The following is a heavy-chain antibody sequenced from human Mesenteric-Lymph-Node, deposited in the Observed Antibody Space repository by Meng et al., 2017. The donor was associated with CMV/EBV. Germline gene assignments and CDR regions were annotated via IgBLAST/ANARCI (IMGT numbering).Heavy chain of an antibody. CDR3: ASTISGSYLYYFDY. V-gene: IGHV1-69*05. CDR2: IIPIFGTA. CDR1: GFTFSTYA. J-gene: IGHJ4*02. D-gene: IGHD1-26*01. Sequence: KISCATSGFTFSTYAMHWVRQAPGQGLEWMGGIIPIFGTANYAQKFQGRVTITTDESTSTAYMELSSLRSEDTAVYYCASTISGSYLYYFDYWGQGTLVTVSS.